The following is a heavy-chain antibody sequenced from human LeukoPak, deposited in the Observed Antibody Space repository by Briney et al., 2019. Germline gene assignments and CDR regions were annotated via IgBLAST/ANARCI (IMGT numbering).Heavy chain of an antibody. Sequence: SETLSLTCAVDGGSIRSGGYTWSWLRQPRGKGREGSGYIYHRGSTYYDLSVKSRITIKVDRSKNQFSLKLSSVTAADTAVYYSARVASCSGGTCSAWFDPWGQGTLVTVSS. CDR3: ARVASCSGGTCSAWFDP. J-gene: IGHJ5*02. V-gene: IGHV4-30-2*01. CDR1: GGSIRSGGYT. D-gene: IGHD2-15*01. CDR2: IYHRGST.